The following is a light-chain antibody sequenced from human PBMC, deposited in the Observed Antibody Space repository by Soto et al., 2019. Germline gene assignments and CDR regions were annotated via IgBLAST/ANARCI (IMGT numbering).Light chain of an antibody. CDR3: QHQRT. CDR1: QSVGSY. CDR2: DAS. V-gene: IGKV3-11*01. Sequence: EIVLTQSPATLSLSPGERATLSCRASQSVGSYLAWYQQKPGQAPRLLIYDASNRATGIPARFSGSGSGTDFTLTISSLEPEDFAVYYCQHQRTFGQGTKVDIK. J-gene: IGKJ1*01.